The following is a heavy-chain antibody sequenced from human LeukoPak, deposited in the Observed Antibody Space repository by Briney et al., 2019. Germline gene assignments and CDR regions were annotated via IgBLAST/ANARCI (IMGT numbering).Heavy chain of an antibody. CDR2: INPYNGDI. CDR1: GYTFTRYG. J-gene: IGHJ6*03. CDR3: ARTDPNYYYYYMDV. Sequence: ASVKVSCKASGYTFTRYGLCWVRQAPGQGLEWMGCINPYNGDIKYTQKVQGRVTMTTDTSTSTAYMELRSLRSDDTAVYYCARTDPNYYYYYMDVWGKGTTVTVSS. V-gene: IGHV1-18*01.